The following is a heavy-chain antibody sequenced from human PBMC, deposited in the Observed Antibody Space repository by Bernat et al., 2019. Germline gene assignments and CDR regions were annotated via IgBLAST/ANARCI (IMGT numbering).Heavy chain of an antibody. D-gene: IGHD3-16*01. V-gene: IGHV3-15*07. CDR3: ATGGGQFGLDY. CDR1: GFTFSNAW. Sequence: EVQLVESGGGLIKPGGSLRLSCATSGFTFSNAWMNWVRQAPGKGLEWVYRLKSKAVGGTTDYAAPVKGRFTISRDDSKKMVYLEMDSLKAEDTAVYYCATGGGQFGLDYWGQGALVTVSS. CDR2: LKSKAVGGTT. J-gene: IGHJ4*02.